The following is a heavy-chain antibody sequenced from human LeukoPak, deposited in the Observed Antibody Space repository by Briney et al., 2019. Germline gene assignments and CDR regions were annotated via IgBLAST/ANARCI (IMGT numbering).Heavy chain of an antibody. CDR1: GLTFSSYS. CDR3: ARDPGYYDFWSGSSYYGMDV. J-gene: IGHJ6*02. V-gene: IGHV3-21*01. D-gene: IGHD3-3*01. CDR2: ISSSSSYI. Sequence: GGSLRLSCAASGLTFSSYSMNWVRQAPGKGLGWVSSISSSSSYIYYADSVKGRFTISRDNAKNSLYLQVNSLRAEDTAVYYCARDPGYYDFWSGSSYYGMDVWGQGTTVTVSS.